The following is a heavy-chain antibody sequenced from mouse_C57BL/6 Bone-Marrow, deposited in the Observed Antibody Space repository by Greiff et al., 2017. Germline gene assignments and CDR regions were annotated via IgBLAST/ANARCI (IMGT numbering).Heavy chain of an antibody. V-gene: IGHV14-4*01. CDR3: TTDSNSHFDY. CDR1: GFNIKDDY. D-gene: IGHD2-5*01. CDR2: IDPENGDT. Sequence: EVQLVESGAELVRPGASVKLSCTASGFNIKDDYMHWVKQRPEQGLEWIGWIDPENGDTEYASKFQGKATITADTSSNTAYLQLSSLTSEDTAVYYCTTDSNSHFDYWGQGTTLTVSS. J-gene: IGHJ2*01.